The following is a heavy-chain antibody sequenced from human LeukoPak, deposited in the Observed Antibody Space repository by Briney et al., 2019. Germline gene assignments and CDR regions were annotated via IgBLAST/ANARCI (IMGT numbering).Heavy chain of an antibody. Sequence: SETLSLTCTVSGGSISSSSYYWGWIRQPPGKGLEWIGSIYYSGSTYYNPSLQSRVTISVDTSKNQFSLKLSSVTAADTAVYYCARHGSSSTSHFDYWGQGTLVTVPS. CDR2: IYYSGST. D-gene: IGHD6-6*01. J-gene: IGHJ4*02. CDR3: ARHGSSSTSHFDY. V-gene: IGHV4-39*01. CDR1: GGSISSSSYY.